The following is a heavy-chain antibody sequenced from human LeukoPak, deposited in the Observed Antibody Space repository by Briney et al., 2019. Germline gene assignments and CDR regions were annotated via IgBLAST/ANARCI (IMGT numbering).Heavy chain of an antibody. CDR2: ISGSGGST. CDR3: AKVYYYDSSGYYYVGYYFDY. Sequence: GGSLRLSCAASGFTFSSYAMSWVRQAPGKGLEWVSAISGSGGSTYYADSVKGRFTISRDNSKDTLYLQMNSLRAEDTAVYYCAKVYYYDSSGYYYVGYYFDYWGQGTLVTVSS. J-gene: IGHJ4*02. CDR1: GFTFSSYA. D-gene: IGHD3-22*01. V-gene: IGHV3-23*01.